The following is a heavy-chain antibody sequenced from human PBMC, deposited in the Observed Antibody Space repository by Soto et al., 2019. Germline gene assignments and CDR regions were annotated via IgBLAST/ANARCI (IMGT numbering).Heavy chain of an antibody. CDR3: ATQEVGGSYVYTFDP. V-gene: IGHV4-39*02. CDR2: IYYSGST. Sequence: SETLSLTCTVSGGSISSSSYYWGWIRQPPGKGLEWIGSIYYSGSTYYNPSLKSRVTISVGTSKNHFSLKLSSVTAADTAVYYCATQEVGGSYVYTFDPWGQGTLVTVSS. J-gene: IGHJ5*02. CDR1: GGSISSSSYY. D-gene: IGHD1-26*01.